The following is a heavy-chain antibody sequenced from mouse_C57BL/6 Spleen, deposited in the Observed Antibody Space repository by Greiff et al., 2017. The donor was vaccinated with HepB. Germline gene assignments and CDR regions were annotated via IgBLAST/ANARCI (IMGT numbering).Heavy chain of an antibody. CDR1: GYTFTDYY. J-gene: IGHJ1*03. V-gene: IGHV1-26*01. CDR3: ARDDTTVVATRYFDV. CDR2: INPNNGGT. D-gene: IGHD1-1*01. Sequence: EVQLQQSGPELMKPGASVKISCKASGYTFTDYYMNWVKQSHGKSLEWIGDINPNNGGTSYNQKFKGKATLTVDKSSSTSYMELRSLTSEDSAVYYCARDDTTVVATRYFDVWGTGTTVTVSS.